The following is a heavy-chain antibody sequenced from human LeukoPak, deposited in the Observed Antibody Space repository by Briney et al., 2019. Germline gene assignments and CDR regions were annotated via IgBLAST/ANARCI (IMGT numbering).Heavy chain of an antibody. CDR1: GFTFGDVV. J-gene: IGHJ4*02. CDR2: ISYNGAST. D-gene: IGHD7-27*01. V-gene: IGHV3-23*01. CDR3: ARRTGGTKDY. Sequence: PGGSLRLSCVASGFTFGDVVMSWVRQAPGKGLEWVSAISYNGASTDYADSVKGRFAISRDNSKNTLYLQMNSLRAEDTAAYYCARRTGGTKDYWGQGTQVTVSS.